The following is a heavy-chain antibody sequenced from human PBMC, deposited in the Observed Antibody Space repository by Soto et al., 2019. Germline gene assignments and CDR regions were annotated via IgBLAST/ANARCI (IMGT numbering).Heavy chain of an antibody. Sequence: PSETLSLTCTFSGGSNSSYYWSWLRQPAGEGLGWVGRIYTSGSTNYNPSLKSRVSMSVDTSKNQFSLKLSSVTAADTAVYYCARDYLLGYYYDSSGYYINWFDPWGQGTLVTVS. CDR1: GGSNSSYY. J-gene: IGHJ5*02. CDR2: IYTSGST. D-gene: IGHD3-22*01. CDR3: ARDYLLGYYYDSSGYYINWFDP. V-gene: IGHV4-4*07.